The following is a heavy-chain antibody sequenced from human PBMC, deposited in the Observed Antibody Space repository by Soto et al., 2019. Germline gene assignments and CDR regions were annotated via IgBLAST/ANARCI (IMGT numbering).Heavy chain of an antibody. Sequence: ESLKISCRGSGYSFASNWIGWVRQMPGKGLEWMGIINPADSDIKYSPSFQGQVTISADKSIGTAYLQWSSLKASDTAMYYCARHQRDDASRKIDCWGQGTLVTVSS. D-gene: IGHD3-16*01. V-gene: IGHV5-51*01. J-gene: IGHJ4*02. CDR1: GYSFASNW. CDR3: ARHQRDDASRKIDC. CDR2: INPADSDI.